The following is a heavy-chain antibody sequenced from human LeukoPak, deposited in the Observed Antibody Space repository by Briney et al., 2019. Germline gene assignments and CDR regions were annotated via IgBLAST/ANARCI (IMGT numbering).Heavy chain of an antibody. J-gene: IGHJ3*02. CDR1: GFTVSSNY. V-gene: IGHV3-53*01. CDR3: AREGLSYAFDI. CDR2: IYSGGST. D-gene: IGHD2-21*01. Sequence: GGSLRLSCAASGFTVSSNYISWVRQAPGKGLERVSVIYSGGSTYYADSVKGRFTISRDNSKNTLYLQMNSLRAEDTAVYYCAREGLSYAFDIWGQGTMVTVSS.